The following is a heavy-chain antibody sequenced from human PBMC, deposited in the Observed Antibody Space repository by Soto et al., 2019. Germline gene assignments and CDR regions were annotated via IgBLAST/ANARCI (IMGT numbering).Heavy chain of an antibody. D-gene: IGHD2-2*01. Sequence: SETLSLTCAVSGGSISSGGYSWSWIRQPPGKGLEWIGYIYHSGSTYYNPSLKSRVTISVDRSKNQFSLKLSSVTAEDTAVYYCARDDCISTSCYATYYFDYWGQGTLVTVSS. V-gene: IGHV4-30-2*01. CDR3: ARDDCISTSCYATYYFDY. CDR2: IYHSGST. J-gene: IGHJ4*02. CDR1: GGSISSGGYS.